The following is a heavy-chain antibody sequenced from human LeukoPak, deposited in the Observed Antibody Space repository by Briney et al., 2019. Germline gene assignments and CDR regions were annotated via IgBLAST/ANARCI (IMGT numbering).Heavy chain of an antibody. CDR3: ARHGYYDSSGYLGN. J-gene: IGHJ4*02. D-gene: IGHD3-22*01. Sequence: SVKVSCKASGGTFSSYAISWVRQAPGQGLEWMGGIIPIFGTANYAQKFRGRVTITADKSTRTAYMELSSLRSEDTAVYYCARHGYYDSSGYLGNWGQGTLVTVSS. CDR1: GGTFSSYA. V-gene: IGHV1-69*06. CDR2: IIPIFGTA.